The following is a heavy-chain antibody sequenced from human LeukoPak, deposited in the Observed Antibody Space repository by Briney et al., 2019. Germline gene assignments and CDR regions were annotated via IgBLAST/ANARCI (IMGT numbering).Heavy chain of an antibody. CDR2: IYHSGST. J-gene: IGHJ4*02. D-gene: IGHD3-22*01. CDR1: GGSISSSNW. Sequence: PSGTLSLTCAVSGGSISSSNWWSWVRQPPGKGLEWIGEIYHSGSTNYNPSLKSRVTISVDKSKNQFSLKLSSVTAADTAVYYCATSDYYDSSGYRSHYFDYWGQGTLVTVSS. CDR3: ATSDYYDSSGYRSHYFDY. V-gene: IGHV4-4*02.